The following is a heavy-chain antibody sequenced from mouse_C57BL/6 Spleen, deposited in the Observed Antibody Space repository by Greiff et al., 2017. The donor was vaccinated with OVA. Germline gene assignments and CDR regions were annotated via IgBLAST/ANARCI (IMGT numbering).Heavy chain of an antibody. CDR2: INPNNGGT. V-gene: IGHV1-18*01. Sequence: EVQLQQSGPELVKPGASVKIPCKASGYTFTDYNMDWVKQSHGKSLEWIGDINPNNGGTNYNQTLKGKATLTVDKSSSTAYMELRSLTSEDTAVYYCARRELYGSSYYFDYWGQGTTLTVSS. CDR1: GYTFTDYN. D-gene: IGHD1-1*01. J-gene: IGHJ2*01. CDR3: ARRELYGSSYYFDY.